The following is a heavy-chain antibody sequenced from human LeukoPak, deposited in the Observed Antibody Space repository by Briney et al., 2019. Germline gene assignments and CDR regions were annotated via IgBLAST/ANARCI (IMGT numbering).Heavy chain of an antibody. CDR2: TNRDGTKT. CDR1: GFPFRDYW. J-gene: IGHJ6*03. V-gene: IGHV3-74*01. Sequence: GGSLRLSCAASGFPFRDYWMYWVRQAPGKGLVFVSRTNRDGTKTDYADSVKGRFTISRDNAKNTLYLQMNSLRAEDTAVYYCATPIVEVPAAPENYMDVWGKGTTVTVSS. D-gene: IGHD2-2*01. CDR3: ATPIVEVPAAPENYMDV.